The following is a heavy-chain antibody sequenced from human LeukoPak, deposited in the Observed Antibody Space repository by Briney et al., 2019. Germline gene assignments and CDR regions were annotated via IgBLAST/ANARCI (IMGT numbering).Heavy chain of an antibody. J-gene: IGHJ4*02. CDR3: AKDMRRGWYYYDSSGYYDDSCFDY. D-gene: IGHD3-22*01. CDR2: ISGDGGST. Sequence: GGSLRLSCAASGFTFDDYAMHWVRQAPGKGLEWVSLISGDGGSTYYADSVKARFTISRDKSKNSLYLQMNSLRTEDTALYYCAKDMRRGWYYYDSSGYYDDSCFDYWGQGTLVTVSS. CDR1: GFTFDDYA. V-gene: IGHV3-43*02.